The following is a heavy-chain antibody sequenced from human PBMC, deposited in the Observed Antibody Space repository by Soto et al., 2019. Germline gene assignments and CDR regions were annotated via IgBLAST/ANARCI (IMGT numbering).Heavy chain of an antibody. D-gene: IGHD3-10*01. CDR2: INAGNGNT. CDR3: ARGRITMVRGLSSWFDP. Sequence: ASEKVSCKASGYTFTSYAMHWVRQAPGQRLEWMGWINAGNGNTKYSQKFQGRVTINRDTSASTAYMELSSLRSEDTAVYYCARGRITMVRGLSSWFDPWGQGTLVTVSS. J-gene: IGHJ5*02. CDR1: GYTFTSYA. V-gene: IGHV1-3*01.